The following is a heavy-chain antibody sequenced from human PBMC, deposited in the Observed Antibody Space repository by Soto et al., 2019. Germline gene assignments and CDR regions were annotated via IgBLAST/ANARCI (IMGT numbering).Heavy chain of an antibody. D-gene: IGHD3-22*01. CDR1: GGSFSCYY. Sequence: SETLSLTCAVYGGSFSCYYWSWIRQPPGKGLEWIGEINHSGSTNYNPSLKSRVTISVDTSKNQFSLKLSSVTAADTAVYYCARGPFGYYDSSGYSRAFYYYYGMDVWGQGTTVTVSS. J-gene: IGHJ6*02. CDR3: ARGPFGYYDSSGYSRAFYYYYGMDV. CDR2: INHSGST. V-gene: IGHV4-34*01.